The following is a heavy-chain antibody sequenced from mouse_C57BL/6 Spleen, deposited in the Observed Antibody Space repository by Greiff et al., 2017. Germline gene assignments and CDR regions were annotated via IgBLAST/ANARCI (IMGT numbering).Heavy chain of an antibody. Sequence: EVQLQQSGPELVKPGASVKISCKASGYTFTDYYMNWVKQSHGKSLEWIGDINPNNGGTSYNQKFKGKATLTVDKSSSTAYMELRSLTSEDSAVYYCARWEDYDGWFADWGQGTLVTVSA. CDR3: ARWEDYDGWFAD. D-gene: IGHD2-4*01. CDR2: INPNNGGT. J-gene: IGHJ3*01. CDR1: GYTFTDYY. V-gene: IGHV1-26*01.